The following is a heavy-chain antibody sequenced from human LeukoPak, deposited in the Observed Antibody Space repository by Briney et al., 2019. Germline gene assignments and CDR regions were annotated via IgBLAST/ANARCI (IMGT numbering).Heavy chain of an antibody. J-gene: IGHJ5*02. Sequence: ASVKVSCKASGYTFTGYYMHWVRQAPGQGLEWMGWINPNSGGTNYAQKFQGRATMTRDTSISTAYMELSRLRSDDTAVYYCARSSGSFNWFDPWGQGTLVTVSS. CDR3: ARSSGSFNWFDP. D-gene: IGHD6-19*01. V-gene: IGHV1-2*02. CDR1: GYTFTGYY. CDR2: INPNSGGT.